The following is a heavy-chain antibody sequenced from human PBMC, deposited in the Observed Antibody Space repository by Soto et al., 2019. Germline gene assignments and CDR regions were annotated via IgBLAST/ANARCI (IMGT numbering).Heavy chain of an antibody. CDR1: GFTFSSYA. CDR2: ISGSGGST. J-gene: IGHJ6*02. CDR3: AKAKPDGDYIYNGMDV. D-gene: IGHD4-17*01. V-gene: IGHV3-23*01. Sequence: GGSLRLSCAASGFTFSSYAMSWVRQAPGKGLEWVSAISGSGGSTYYADSVKGRFTISRDNSKNTLYLQMNSLRAEDTAVYYCAKAKPDGDYIYNGMDVWGQGTKVTVYS.